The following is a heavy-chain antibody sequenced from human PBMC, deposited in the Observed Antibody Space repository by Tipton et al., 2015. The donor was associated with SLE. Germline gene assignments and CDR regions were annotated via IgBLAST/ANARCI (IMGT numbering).Heavy chain of an antibody. Sequence: TLSLTCTVSGSSSSSGYFWGWIRQPPGKGLEFIGTIYHSGSTYYSPSLKSRVTISVDTSKNQFSLQLTSVTPEDTAVYYCARVWGTGSRGVDYWGQGTLVTVSS. J-gene: IGHJ4*02. D-gene: IGHD2-2*01. CDR3: ARVWGTGSRGVDY. CDR1: GSSSSSGYF. V-gene: IGHV4-38-2*02. CDR2: IYHSGST.